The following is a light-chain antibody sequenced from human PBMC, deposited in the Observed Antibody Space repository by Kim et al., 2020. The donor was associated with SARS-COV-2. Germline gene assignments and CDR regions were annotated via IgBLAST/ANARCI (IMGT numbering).Light chain of an antibody. V-gene: IGKV1-5*03. Sequence: DIQMTQSPSTLSASVGDRVTITCRASQSISIWLAWYQQKPGKAPKLLIYKASYLETGVPSSFSGSGSGTEFTLTISCLQPDDFAAYYCQQYKSYPWTFGQGTKVDIK. CDR1: QSISIW. CDR2: KAS. J-gene: IGKJ1*01. CDR3: QQYKSYPWT.